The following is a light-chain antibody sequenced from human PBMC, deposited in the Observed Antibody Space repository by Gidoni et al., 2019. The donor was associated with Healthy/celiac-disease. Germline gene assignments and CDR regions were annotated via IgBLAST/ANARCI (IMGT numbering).Light chain of an antibody. Sequence: QSALAQPASVSGSPGQSITISCTGTSSDVGAYNYVSWYQQHPGKAPKLMLYDVSNRPSGVSNRFSGSKSGNTASLTISGLQAEDEADYYCSSYTSSSTLVVGGGTKLTVL. CDR1: SSDVGAYNY. CDR3: SSYTSSSTLV. CDR2: DVS. J-gene: IGLJ3*02. V-gene: IGLV2-14*01.